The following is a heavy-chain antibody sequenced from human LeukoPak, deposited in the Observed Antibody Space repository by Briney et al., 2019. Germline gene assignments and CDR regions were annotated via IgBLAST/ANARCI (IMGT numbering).Heavy chain of an antibody. J-gene: IGHJ4*02. CDR2: IIPIFGTA. Sequence: ASVKVSCKASGGTFSSYAISWVRQAPGQGLEWMGGIIPIFGTANYAQKFQGRVTITTDESTSTAYMELSSLRSEDTAVYYCASSQDRGCSSTSCPFDYWGQGTLVTVSS. CDR1: GGTFSSYA. D-gene: IGHD2-2*01. V-gene: IGHV1-69*05. CDR3: ASSQDRGCSSTSCPFDY.